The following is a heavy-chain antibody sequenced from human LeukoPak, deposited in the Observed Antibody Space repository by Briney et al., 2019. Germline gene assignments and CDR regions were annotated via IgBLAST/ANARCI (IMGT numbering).Heavy chain of an antibody. D-gene: IGHD1-14*01. CDR3: ARHGTISSESYFDY. CDR2: TYYSGST. V-gene: IGHV4-59*01. Sequence: SETLSLTCTVSGGSISSYYWSWIRQPPGKGLEWIGYTYYSGSTTYNPSLKSRVTISVDTSKKQVSLKLSSVTAADTAVYYCARHGTISSESYFDYWGQGALVTVSS. J-gene: IGHJ4*02. CDR1: GGSISSYY.